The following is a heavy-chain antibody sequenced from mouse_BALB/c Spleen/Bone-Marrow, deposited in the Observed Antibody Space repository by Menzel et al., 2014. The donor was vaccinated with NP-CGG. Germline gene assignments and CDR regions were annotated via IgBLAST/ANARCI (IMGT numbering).Heavy chain of an antibody. CDR1: GFTFSSFG. CDR2: ISDGSSTI. J-gene: IGHJ2*01. Sequence: DVQLVESGGGLVQPGGSRKLSCAASGFTFSSFGMHWVRQAPEKGLEWVAYISDGSSTIYYADTVKGRFTIFRDSPKNTLFLQMTSLRSEDTAMYYCARLDVGGYWGQGTTLTVSS. CDR3: ARLDVGGY. V-gene: IGHV5-17*02.